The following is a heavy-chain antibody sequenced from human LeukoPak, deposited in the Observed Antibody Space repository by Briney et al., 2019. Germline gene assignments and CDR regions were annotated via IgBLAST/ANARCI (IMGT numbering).Heavy chain of an antibody. CDR1: GFTFSSYA. V-gene: IGHV3-30-3*01. Sequence: GGSLRLSCAASGFTFSSYAMHWVRQAPGKGLERVAVISYDGSNKYYADSVKGRFTISRDNSKNTLYLQMNSLRAEDTAVYYCARDHSGRSLHRRIAAAGIGGYWGQGTLVTVSS. D-gene: IGHD6-13*01. CDR2: ISYDGSNK. CDR3: ARDHSGRSLHRRIAAAGIGGY. J-gene: IGHJ4*02.